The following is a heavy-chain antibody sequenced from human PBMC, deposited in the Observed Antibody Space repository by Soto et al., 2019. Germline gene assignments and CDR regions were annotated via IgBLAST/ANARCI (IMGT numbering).Heavy chain of an antibody. V-gene: IGHV4-4*02. J-gene: IGHJ4*02. CDR3: AGTIHY. CDR1: GGSISSDNW. Sequence: QVQLQESGPGLVNPSVTLSLTCAVSGGSISSDNWWSWVRQPPGKGLEWIGDIYHSGSTNYDSSLRGRVTISIDKSKNQFSLKLNSVIAADTAVYYCAGTIHYWGQGTLVTVSS. D-gene: IGHD2-8*01. CDR2: IYHSGST.